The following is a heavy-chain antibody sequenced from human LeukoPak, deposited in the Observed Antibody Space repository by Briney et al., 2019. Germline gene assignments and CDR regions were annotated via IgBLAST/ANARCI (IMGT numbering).Heavy chain of an antibody. CDR1: GYSFISYW. CDR2: IYPGDSDT. Sequence: GESLKISCKGSGYSFISYWIGWVRQMPGKGLEWMGIIYPGDSDTRYSPSFQGQVTISADKSISTAYLQWSSLKASDTAMYYCARQHYDSSGYYDAFDIWGQGTMVTVSS. V-gene: IGHV5-51*01. D-gene: IGHD3-22*01. CDR3: ARQHYDSSGYYDAFDI. J-gene: IGHJ3*02.